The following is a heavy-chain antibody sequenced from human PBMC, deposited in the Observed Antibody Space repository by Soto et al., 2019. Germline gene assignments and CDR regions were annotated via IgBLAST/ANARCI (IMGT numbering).Heavy chain of an antibody. J-gene: IGHJ4*02. D-gene: IGHD3-10*01. V-gene: IGHV1-69*01. Sequence: QVQLVQSGAEVKKPGPSVKVSCKASGGTFSSYAISWVRQAPGQGLEWMGGIIPIFGTANYAQKFQGRVTITADESTSTAYMELSSLRSEDTAVYYCARARALWFGEFHMYYFDYWGQGTLVTVSS. CDR3: ARARALWFGEFHMYYFDY. CDR1: GGTFSSYA. CDR2: IIPIFGTA.